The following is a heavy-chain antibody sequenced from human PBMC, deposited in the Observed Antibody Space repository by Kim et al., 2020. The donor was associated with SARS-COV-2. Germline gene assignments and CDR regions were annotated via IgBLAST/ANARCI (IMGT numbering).Heavy chain of an antibody. CDR2: IRGRGADI. J-gene: IGHJ4*02. D-gene: IGHD6-19*01. CDR3: AKRRGMEVAGTVIGFDY. Sequence: GGSLRLSCAASGFSFSSFAMTWVRQAPGKGLEWVSVIRGRGADIFYADSVKGRFTISRDNSKNTLYLQMNTLRAEDTAVYYCAKRRGMEVAGTVIGFDYWGQGTLVSVSS. V-gene: IGHV3-23*01. CDR1: GFSFSSFA.